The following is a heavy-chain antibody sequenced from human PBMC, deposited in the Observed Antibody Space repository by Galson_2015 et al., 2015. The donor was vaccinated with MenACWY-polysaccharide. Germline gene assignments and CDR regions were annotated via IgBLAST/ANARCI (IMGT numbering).Heavy chain of an antibody. Sequence: SLRLSCAASGFTFGSYAMSWVRQAPGKGLEWVSAISGSGGSTHYADSAKGRFTISRDNSKNTLYLQMNSLRAEDTAVYYCAKSLRGMVRGVNIDYWGQGTLVTVSS. CDR1: GFTFGSYA. CDR2: ISGSGGST. V-gene: IGHV3-23*01. D-gene: IGHD3-10*01. CDR3: AKSLRGMVRGVNIDY. J-gene: IGHJ4*02.